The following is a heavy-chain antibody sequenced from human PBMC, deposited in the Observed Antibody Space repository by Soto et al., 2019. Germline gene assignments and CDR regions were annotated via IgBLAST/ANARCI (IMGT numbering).Heavy chain of an antibody. Sequence: GGSLRLSCAASGFTFSSYSMNWVRQAPGKGLEWVSHISSSSRTIYYADSVKGRFTISRDNAKNSLYLQMNSLRAGDTAVYYCARLYCSGGSCYSGDAFDIWGQGTMVTVSS. V-gene: IGHV3-48*01. D-gene: IGHD2-15*01. J-gene: IGHJ3*02. CDR3: ARLYCSGGSCYSGDAFDI. CDR2: ISSSSRTI. CDR1: GFTFSSYS.